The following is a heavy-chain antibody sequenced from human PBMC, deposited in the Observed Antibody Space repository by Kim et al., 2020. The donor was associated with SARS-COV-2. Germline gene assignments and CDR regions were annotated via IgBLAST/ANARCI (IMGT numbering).Heavy chain of an antibody. Sequence: SETLSLTCTVSGGSISSGGYYWSWIRQHPGKGLEWIGYIYYSGSTYYNPSLKSRLTISVDTSKNQFSLKLSSVTAADTAVYYCASTTVTNVYFQHWGQGTLVTVSS. J-gene: IGHJ1*01. CDR2: IYYSGST. V-gene: IGHV4-31*03. CDR1: GGSISSGGYY. CDR3: ASTTVTNVYFQH. D-gene: IGHD4-17*01.